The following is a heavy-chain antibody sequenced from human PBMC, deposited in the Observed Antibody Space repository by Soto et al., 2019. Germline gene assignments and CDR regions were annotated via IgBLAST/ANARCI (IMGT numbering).Heavy chain of an antibody. CDR3: ARIDDYGDYVTDY. D-gene: IGHD4-17*01. V-gene: IGHV3-33*01. J-gene: IGHJ4*02. CDR1: GFTFNTHG. Sequence: GGSLRLSCAACGFTFNTHGMHWVRQAPGKGLEWVAVIWYDGSQRYYADFVRGRFTISRDNSQNTLYLQMTSLRAEDTAVYYCARIDDYGDYVTDYWGQGALVTVSS. CDR2: IWYDGSQR.